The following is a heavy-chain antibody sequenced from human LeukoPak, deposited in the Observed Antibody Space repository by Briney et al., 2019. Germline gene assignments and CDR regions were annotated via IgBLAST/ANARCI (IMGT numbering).Heavy chain of an antibody. J-gene: IGHJ2*01. Sequence: GGSLRLSCAASGFTFDDYAMHWVRQAPGKGLEWVSGISWNSGSIGYADSVKGRFTISRDNAKNSLYLQMNSLRAEDTALYYCAKGQWLVRAARHWYFDLWGRGTLVTVSS. CDR2: ISWNSGSI. CDR3: AKGQWLVRAARHWYFDL. D-gene: IGHD6-19*01. V-gene: IGHV3-9*01. CDR1: GFTFDDYA.